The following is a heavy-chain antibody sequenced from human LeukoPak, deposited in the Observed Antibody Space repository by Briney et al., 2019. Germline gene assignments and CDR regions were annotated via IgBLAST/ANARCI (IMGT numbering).Heavy chain of an antibody. Sequence: GGSLRLSCAASGFSFSTFWMHWVRQVPGKGLVWVSRVNPDGSSTSYADSVKGRFTISRDNAKNTVDLQMNSLRDEDTAVYYCVSDSESRSGGDYWGQGTLVTVSS. V-gene: IGHV3-74*01. CDR2: VNPDGSST. D-gene: IGHD1-26*01. CDR3: VSDSESRSGGDY. CDR1: GFSFSTFW. J-gene: IGHJ4*02.